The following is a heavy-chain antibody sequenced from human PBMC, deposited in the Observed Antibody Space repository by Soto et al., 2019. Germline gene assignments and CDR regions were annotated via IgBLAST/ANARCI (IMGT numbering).Heavy chain of an antibody. V-gene: IGHV3-74*01. CDR3: ARDRYYYDSSGYYDPFRH. CDR2: IYTDGTNT. CDR1: GFPFSRYW. D-gene: IGHD3-22*01. Sequence: PGGSLRLSCAASGFPFSRYWMHWVRQGPGKGLEWVSRIYTDGTNTKYADSVKGRFTISRDNAKNTLYLQMDSLRAEDTAVYFCARDRYYYDSSGYYDPFRHWGQGTLVTVSS. J-gene: IGHJ1*01.